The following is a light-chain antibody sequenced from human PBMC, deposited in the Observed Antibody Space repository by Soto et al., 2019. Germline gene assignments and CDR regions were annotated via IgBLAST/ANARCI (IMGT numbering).Light chain of an antibody. Sequence: DIQMTQSPSSLSAAVGERVTITCRASQNIKSFLNWYQQKPGKAPKLLIYATSSVQSGVPARFSDGRSGTDFSLSISSLQPEDFATYYCQQTYVAPATCGGGTKVEI. CDR1: QNIKSF. CDR3: QQTYVAPAT. J-gene: IGKJ4*01. CDR2: ATS. V-gene: IGKV1-39*01.